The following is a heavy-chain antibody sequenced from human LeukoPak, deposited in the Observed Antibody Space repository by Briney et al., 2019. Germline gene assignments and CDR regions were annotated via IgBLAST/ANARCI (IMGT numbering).Heavy chain of an antibody. CDR3: ARLKYYYDSSGYRAEYFQH. J-gene: IGHJ1*01. V-gene: IGHV4-59*01. CDR1: GGSISNYY. Sequence: SETLSLTCTVSGGSISNYYWSWIRQPPGKGLEWIGYIYYSGSTNYNPSLKSRVTISVYTSKNQFSLKLSSVTAADTAVYYCARLKYYYDSSGYRAEYFQHWGQGTLVTVSS. CDR2: IYYSGST. D-gene: IGHD3-22*01.